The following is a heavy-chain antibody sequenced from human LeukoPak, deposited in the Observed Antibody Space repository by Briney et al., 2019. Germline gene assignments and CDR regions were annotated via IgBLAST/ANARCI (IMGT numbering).Heavy chain of an antibody. CDR2: IYYSGST. D-gene: IGHD3-22*01. CDR3: ARVDYYDSSGNDAFDI. Sequence: SETLSLTCTVSGGSISSYYWSWIRQPPGKGLEWTGYIYYSGSTNYNPSLKSRVTISVDTSKNQFSLKLSSVTAADTAVYYCARVDYYDSSGNDAFDIWGQGTMVTVSS. V-gene: IGHV4-59*01. CDR1: GGSISSYY. J-gene: IGHJ3*02.